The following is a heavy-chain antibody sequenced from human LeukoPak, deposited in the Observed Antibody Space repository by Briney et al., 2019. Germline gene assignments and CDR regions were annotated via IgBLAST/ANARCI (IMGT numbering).Heavy chain of an antibody. CDR2: INHSGST. V-gene: IGHV4-34*01. J-gene: IGHJ5*02. CDR3: ARGAEVVPAARAAGFDP. D-gene: IGHD2-2*01. Sequence: SETLSLTCAVYGGSFSGYYWSWLRQPPGKGLEWIGEINHSGSTNYNPSLKSRVTISVDTSKNQFSLKLSSVTAADTAVYYCARGAEVVPAARAAGFDPWGQGTLVTVSS. CDR1: GGSFSGYY.